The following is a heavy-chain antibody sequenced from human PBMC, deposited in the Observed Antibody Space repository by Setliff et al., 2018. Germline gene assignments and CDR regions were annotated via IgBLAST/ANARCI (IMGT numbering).Heavy chain of an antibody. Sequence: GGSLRLSCAASGFTFSSYEMNWVRQAPGKGLEWVSYISSSGSTIYYADSVKGRFTISRDNSKNTLYLQMNSLRAEDTAVYYCAKEGGYSYGYDFDYWGQGTLVTVSS. D-gene: IGHD5-18*01. J-gene: IGHJ4*02. CDR3: AKEGGYSYGYDFDY. V-gene: IGHV3-48*03. CDR1: GFTFSSYE. CDR2: ISSSGSTI.